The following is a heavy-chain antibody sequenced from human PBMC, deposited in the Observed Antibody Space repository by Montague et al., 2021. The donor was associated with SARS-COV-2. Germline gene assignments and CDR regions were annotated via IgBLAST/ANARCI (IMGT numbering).Heavy chain of an antibody. D-gene: IGHD2-15*01. V-gene: IGHV4-34*01. CDR1: GGSFSGYY. CDR3: ARGSGCSGGSCYSEWDPHYSTGFHA. J-gene: IGHJ6*02. CDR2: INQSGSY. Sequence: SETLSLTCAVYGGSFSGYYWGWIRQPPGKGREWIGEINQSGSYNYNPSLKSRVTIAVDTSKNQFSLKLSSVNAADTAVYYCARGSGCSGGSCYSEWDPHYSTGFHAWGHGTTVTVSS.